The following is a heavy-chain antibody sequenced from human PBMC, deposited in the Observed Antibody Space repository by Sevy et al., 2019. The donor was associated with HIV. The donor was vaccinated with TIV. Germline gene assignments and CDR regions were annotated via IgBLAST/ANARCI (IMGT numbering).Heavy chain of an antibody. J-gene: IGHJ6*02. Sequence: GGSLRLSCAVSGFTFSSYSMNWVRQAPGKGLEWVAYSSRSGNRIFYVDSVKGRFTISRDNAKNSLSLQMNNLSAEDTAIYYCARERFLELDYYYGLDVWGQGTAVTVSS. CDR2: SSRSGNRI. CDR1: GFTFSSYS. D-gene: IGHD3-3*01. V-gene: IGHV3-48*04. CDR3: ARERFLELDYYYGLDV.